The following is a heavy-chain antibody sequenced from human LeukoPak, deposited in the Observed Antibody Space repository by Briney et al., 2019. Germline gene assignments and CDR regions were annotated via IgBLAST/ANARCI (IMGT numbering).Heavy chain of an antibody. CDR2: ISYDGNNE. CDR1: GFTFRDYA. D-gene: IGHD2-21*01. CDR3: ARDDWGFDP. J-gene: IGHJ5*02. V-gene: IGHV3-30-3*01. Sequence: GRSLRLSCVGSGFTFRDYAMHCVRQAPGKGLEWVAFISYDGNNEYYSDSVKGRFSISRDDSENTLSLQMNSLRVEDTAVYFCARDDWGFDPWGLGTLVTVSS.